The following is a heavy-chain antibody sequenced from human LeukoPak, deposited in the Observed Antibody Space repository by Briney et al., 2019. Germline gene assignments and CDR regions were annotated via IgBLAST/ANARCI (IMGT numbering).Heavy chain of an antibody. V-gene: IGHV3-23*01. Sequence: PGGSLRLSCEASGFTFSAYAMTWVRQAPGKGLEWVSSIGSDGKTHYSESVKGRFAISRDNSKSMVFLQLNSVRTEDTALYYCARDLHYYVDMDVWGQGTTVTVSS. D-gene: IGHD3-10*02. CDR3: ARDLHYYVDMDV. J-gene: IGHJ6*02. CDR1: GFTFSAYA. CDR2: IGSDGKT.